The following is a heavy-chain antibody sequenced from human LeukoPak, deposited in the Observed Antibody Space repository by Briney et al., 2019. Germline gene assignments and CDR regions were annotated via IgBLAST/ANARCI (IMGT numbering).Heavy chain of an antibody. Sequence: GGSLRLSRAAPVFTLSDYSMASVRPGPGKGLEWVSVICGRSGAIFYADSVKGRFTISRDNSKNMLHLQVSSLRAEDTAVYYCAREGDRGVVVADYFDFWGQGTVVTVSS. D-gene: IGHD5-12*01. J-gene: IGHJ4*02. CDR3: AREGDRGVVVADYFDF. CDR2: ICGRSGAI. V-gene: IGHV3-23*01. CDR1: VFTLSDYS.